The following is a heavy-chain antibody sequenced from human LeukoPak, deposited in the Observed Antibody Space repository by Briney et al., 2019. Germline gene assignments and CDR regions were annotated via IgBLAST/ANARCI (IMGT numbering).Heavy chain of an antibody. CDR3: ARVMAYSSSSDAFDI. CDR2: ISSSSSTI. Sequence: GGSLRLSCAASGFTFSSYSMNWVRQAPGKGLEWVSYISSSSSTIYYADSVKGRFTISRDNAKNTLYLQMNSLRAEDTAVYYCARVMAYSSSSDAFDIWGQGTMVTVSS. CDR1: GFTFSSYS. V-gene: IGHV3-48*04. J-gene: IGHJ3*02. D-gene: IGHD6-6*01.